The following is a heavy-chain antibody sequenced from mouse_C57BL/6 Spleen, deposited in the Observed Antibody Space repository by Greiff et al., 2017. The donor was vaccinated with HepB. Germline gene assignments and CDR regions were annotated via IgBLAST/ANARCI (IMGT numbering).Heavy chain of an antibody. J-gene: IGHJ3*01. Sequence: EVQLQQSGAELVRPGASVKLSCTASGFNIKDYYMHWVKQRPEQGLEWIGRIDPEDGDTEYAPKFQGKATMTVDKSSNTAYLQLSSLTSEDTAVYYCTATTAPFAYWGQGTLVTVSA. D-gene: IGHD1-2*01. CDR1: GFNIKDYY. V-gene: IGHV14-1*01. CDR2: IDPEDGDT. CDR3: TATTAPFAY.